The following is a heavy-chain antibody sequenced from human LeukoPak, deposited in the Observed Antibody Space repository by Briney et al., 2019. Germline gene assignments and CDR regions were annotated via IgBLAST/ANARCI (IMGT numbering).Heavy chain of an antibody. CDR3: ARDAGPSGYCSSTSCASGAFDI. D-gene: IGHD2-2*01. V-gene: IGHV4-34*01. J-gene: IGHJ3*02. Sequence: SETLSLTCAVYGGSFSGYYWSWIRQPPGKGLEWIGEINHSGSTNYNPSLKSRVTISVDTSKNQFSLKLSSVTAADTAVYYCARDAGPSGYCSSTSCASGAFDIWGQGTMVTVSS. CDR1: GGSFSGYY. CDR2: INHSGST.